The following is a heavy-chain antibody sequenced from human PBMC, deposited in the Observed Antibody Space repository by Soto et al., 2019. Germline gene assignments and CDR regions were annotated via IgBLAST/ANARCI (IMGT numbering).Heavy chain of an antibody. CDR3: ARDKWGLAAAGIDY. CDR1: GFIFSDYY. D-gene: IGHD6-13*01. V-gene: IGHV3-11*04. Sequence: GGSLRLSCEASGFIFSDYYMSWIRQAPGKGLEWVSYISGSSSTIYYADSVKGRFTISRDNAKNSLYLQMNSLRDEDTAVYYCARDKWGLAAAGIDYWGQGTLVTVSS. CDR2: ISGSSSTI. J-gene: IGHJ4*02.